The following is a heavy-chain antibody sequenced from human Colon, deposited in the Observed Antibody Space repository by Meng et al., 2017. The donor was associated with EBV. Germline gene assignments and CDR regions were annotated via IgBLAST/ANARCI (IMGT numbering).Heavy chain of an antibody. CDR2: INHSGTI. D-gene: IGHD2-8*01. Sequence: GQLPQWGAGLVKPSETLSLTCGVYGGSLSGYYWSWIRQTPGKGLEWIGEINHSGTINYNPSLRSRVTISVDRSNNQFSLRLSSVTAADTAVYYCARGGGVIKGLVTWFDPWGQGTLVTVSS. CDR1: GGSLSGYY. J-gene: IGHJ5*02. CDR3: ARGGGVIKGLVTWFDP. V-gene: IGHV4-34*01.